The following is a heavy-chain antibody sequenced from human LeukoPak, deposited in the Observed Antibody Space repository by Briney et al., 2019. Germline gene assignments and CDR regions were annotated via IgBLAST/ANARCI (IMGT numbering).Heavy chain of an antibody. Sequence: GGSLRLSCAASGFTFSSYSMNWVRQAPGKGLEWVSSISSSSSYIHYADSVKGRFTISGDNAKNSLYLQMNSLRAEDTAVYYCASPRGAYDSSGYLHWGQGTLVTVSS. J-gene: IGHJ4*02. CDR3: ASPRGAYDSSGYLH. CDR1: GFTFSSYS. V-gene: IGHV3-21*01. D-gene: IGHD3-22*01. CDR2: ISSSSSYI.